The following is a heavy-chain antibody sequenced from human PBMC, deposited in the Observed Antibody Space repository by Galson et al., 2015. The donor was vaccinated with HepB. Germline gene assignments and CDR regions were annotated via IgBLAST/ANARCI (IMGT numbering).Heavy chain of an antibody. Sequence: LRLSCAASGFTFSSYAMHWVRQAPGKGLEWAAIISYDASNKYYADSVKGRFTISRDNSKNTLYLQMNSLRAEDTAVYYCARGGRRGYYYGMDVWGQGTTVTVSS. CDR1: GFTFSSYA. D-gene: IGHD1-26*01. CDR3: ARGGRRGYYYGMDV. CDR2: ISYDASNK. V-gene: IGHV3-30*04. J-gene: IGHJ6*02.